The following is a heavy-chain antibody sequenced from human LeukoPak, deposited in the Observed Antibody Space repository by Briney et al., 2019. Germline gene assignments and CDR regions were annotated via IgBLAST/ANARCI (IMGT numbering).Heavy chain of an antibody. CDR2: ISWNSGSI. CDR3: AKDIGIRGAFDI. Sequence: GGSLRLSCAASGFTFDDYAMHWVRQAPGKGLEWVSGISWNSGSIGYADSVKGRFTISRDNAKNSLYLQMNSLRAEDTALYYCAKDIGIRGAFDIWGQGKMVTASS. J-gene: IGHJ3*02. V-gene: IGHV3-9*01. CDR1: GFTFDDYA. D-gene: IGHD1-14*01.